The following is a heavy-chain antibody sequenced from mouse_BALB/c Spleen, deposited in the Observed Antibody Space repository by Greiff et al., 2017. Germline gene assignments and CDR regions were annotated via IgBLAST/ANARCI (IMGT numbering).Heavy chain of an antibody. V-gene: IGHV3-6*02. CDR2: ISYDGSN. Sequence: EVQLQQSGPGLVKPSQSLSLTCSVTGYSITSGYYWNWIRQFPGNKLEWMGYISYDGSNNYNPSLKNRISITRDTSKNQFFLKLNSVTTEDTATYYCAREVRLSFAYWGQGTLVTVSA. D-gene: IGHD2-14*01. CDR3: AREVRLSFAY. J-gene: IGHJ3*01. CDR1: GYSITSGYY.